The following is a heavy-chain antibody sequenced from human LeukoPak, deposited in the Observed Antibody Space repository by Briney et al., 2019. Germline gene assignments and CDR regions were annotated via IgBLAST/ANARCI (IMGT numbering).Heavy chain of an antibody. CDR2: INPNSGGT. CDR3: ARAGITTALLADY. CDR1: GYTFTSYY. D-gene: IGHD3-10*01. V-gene: IGHV1-2*02. J-gene: IGHJ4*02. Sequence: ASVKVSCKASGYTFTSYYMHWVRQAPGQGLEWMGWINPNSGGTNYAQKFQGRVTMTRDTSISTAYMELSRLRSDDTAVYYCARAGITTALLADYWGQGTLVTVSS.